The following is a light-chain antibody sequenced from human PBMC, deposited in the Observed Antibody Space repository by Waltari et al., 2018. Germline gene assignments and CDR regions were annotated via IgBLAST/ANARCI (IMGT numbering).Light chain of an antibody. V-gene: IGLV4-69*01. J-gene: IGLJ3*02. CDR2: VNSDGSH. Sequence: QLVLTQSPSASASLGASVKLTCTLSSGHRSNGIAWLQQQPEKGPRYLMKVNSDGSHSKGDEIPDRFSGSSSGAERYLTISSLQSEDEADYYCQTGGHGTWVFGGGTKLTVL. CDR1: SGHRSNG. CDR3: QTGGHGTWV.